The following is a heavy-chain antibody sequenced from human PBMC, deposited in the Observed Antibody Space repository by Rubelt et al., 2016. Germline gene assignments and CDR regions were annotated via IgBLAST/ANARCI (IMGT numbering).Heavy chain of an antibody. V-gene: IGHV5-10-1*01. J-gene: IGHJ6*03. CDR1: GYSFTSYW. CDR2: IDPSNSYT. Sequence: EVQLVQSGAEVKKPGESLRISCKGSGYSFTSYWISWVRQVPGKGLEWMARIDPSNSYTKYSPAVQGHVTCSADNAIDTAYLEWSSLKASDTAIYYWARRFSFGGPYYKDLWGKGTTVIVSS. D-gene: IGHD2-15*01. CDR3: ARRFSFGGPYYKDL.